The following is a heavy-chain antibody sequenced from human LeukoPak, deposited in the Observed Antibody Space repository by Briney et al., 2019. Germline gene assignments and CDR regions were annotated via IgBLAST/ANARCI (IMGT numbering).Heavy chain of an antibody. D-gene: IGHD3-22*01. J-gene: IGHJ3*02. CDR1: GGSISSYY. CDR2: IYYSGST. V-gene: IGHV4-59*01. CDR3: ARAGYYYDSSGSYLDAFDI. Sequence: SETLSLTCTVSGGSISSYYWSWIRQPPGKGLEGIGYIYYSGSTNYNPSLKNRVTITVATSKNPFSLKPSSVPAADTDVYSCARAGYYYDSSGSYLDAFDIWGQGTMVTVSS.